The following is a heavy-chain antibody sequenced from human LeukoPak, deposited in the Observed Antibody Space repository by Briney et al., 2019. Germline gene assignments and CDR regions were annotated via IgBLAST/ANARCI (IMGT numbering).Heavy chain of an antibody. V-gene: IGHV3-33*01. CDR2: IWYDGSNK. CDR3: ARDAYYGSGKFDY. J-gene: IGHJ4*02. D-gene: IGHD3-10*01. Sequence: GGSLRLSCAASGFTFSSYGMHWVRQAPGKGLEWVAVIWYDGSNKYYADSVKGRFTISRDNSKNTLYLQMNSLRAEDTAVCYCARDAYYGSGKFDYWGQGTLVTVSS. CDR1: GFTFSSYG.